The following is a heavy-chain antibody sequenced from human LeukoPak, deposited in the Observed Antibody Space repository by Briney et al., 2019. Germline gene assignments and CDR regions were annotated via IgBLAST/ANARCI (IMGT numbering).Heavy chain of an antibody. D-gene: IGHD6-13*01. CDR2: FGTRHTHI. CDR1: GLNFNTYD. Sequence: PGGSLRLSCVGSGLNFNTYDLTWVRQAPGKGLEWVALFGTRHTHIFYADSVEGRFAISRDNAKNSLYLQMNSLRAEDTAVYYCARDEQQLVRPFDYWGQGTLVTVSS. J-gene: IGHJ4*02. CDR3: ARDEQQLVRPFDY. V-gene: IGHV3-21*01.